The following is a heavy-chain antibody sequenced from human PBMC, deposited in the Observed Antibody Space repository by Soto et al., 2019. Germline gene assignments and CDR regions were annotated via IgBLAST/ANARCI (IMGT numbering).Heavy chain of an antibody. CDR1: GGSFSGYY. D-gene: IGHD3-10*01. J-gene: IGHJ4*02. CDR3: ARGGPGARLFGSAFGY. CDR2: INHSGST. V-gene: IGHV4-34*01. Sequence: SETLSLTCAVYGGSFSGYYWSWIRQPPGKGLEWIGEINHSGSTNYNPSLKSRVTISVDTSKNQFSLKLSSVTAADTAVYYCARGGPGARLFGSAFGYWGQGTLVTVSS.